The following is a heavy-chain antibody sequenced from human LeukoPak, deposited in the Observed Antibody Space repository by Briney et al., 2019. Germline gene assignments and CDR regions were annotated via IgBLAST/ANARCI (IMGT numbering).Heavy chain of an antibody. CDR1: GGSVSSGSYY. V-gene: IGHV4-61*01. D-gene: IGHD1-26*01. Sequence: NPSETLSLTCTVSGGSVSSGSYYWSWIRQPPWKGLEWIGYIYYSGSANYTPSLKSRVTISVHTSKNQSSLKLSSVTAADTAVYYCAGSRGSSGGDAFAIWGQGRMVTAYS. CDR3: AGSRGSSGGDAFAI. J-gene: IGHJ3*02. CDR2: IYYSGSA.